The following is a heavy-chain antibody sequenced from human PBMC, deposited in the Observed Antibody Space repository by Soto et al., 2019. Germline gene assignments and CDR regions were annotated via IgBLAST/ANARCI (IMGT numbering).Heavy chain of an antibody. CDR2: IKSKTDGGTT. Sequence: EVQLVESGGGLVKPGGSLRLSCAASGFTFSNVWMNWVRQAPGKGLEWVGRIKSKTDGGTTDYAAPLKGRFTIYRDNSKNTLYLQMNSLKTEDTAVYYCTPLALKYSSGWYEFSDWGQGTLVTVSS. J-gene: IGHJ4*02. CDR3: TPLALKYSSGWYEFSD. V-gene: IGHV3-15*07. D-gene: IGHD6-19*01. CDR1: GFTFSNVW.